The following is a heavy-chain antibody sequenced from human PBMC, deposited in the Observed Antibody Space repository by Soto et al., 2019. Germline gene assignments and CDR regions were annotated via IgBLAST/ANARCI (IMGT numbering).Heavy chain of an antibody. V-gene: IGHV1-18*04. Sequence: QVQLVQSGAEVKKPGASVRVSCKASGYTFTNYGISWVRQAPGQGLEWMGWVGPYNGNTDHAQNFQGRVTMTTDASTNTAYMELGSLRYDDTALYYCARCYCSLGSCYTCWHFDLWGRGTLVTVSS. CDR1: GYTFTNYG. D-gene: IGHD2-15*01. J-gene: IGHJ2*01. CDR2: VGPYNGNT. CDR3: ARCYCSLGSCYTCWHFDL.